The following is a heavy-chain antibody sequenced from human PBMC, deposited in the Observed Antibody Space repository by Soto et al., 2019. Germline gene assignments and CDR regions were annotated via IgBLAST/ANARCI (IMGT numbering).Heavy chain of an antibody. Sequence: EVQLLESGGGVAQPGWSLRLSCAASGFIFSNYDMHWVRQAPGKGLEWVSAISGSGGTIYYADSVKGRFTISRDNSENTQYMLINRLSGEGTDVYAFEKGGRVGVASAKYYFYLDDWGKGTTVTVSS. D-gene: IGHD3-16*01. V-gene: IGHV3-23*01. CDR3: EKGGRVGVASAKYYFYLDD. CDR1: GFIFSNYD. CDR2: ISGSGGTI. J-gene: IGHJ6*03.